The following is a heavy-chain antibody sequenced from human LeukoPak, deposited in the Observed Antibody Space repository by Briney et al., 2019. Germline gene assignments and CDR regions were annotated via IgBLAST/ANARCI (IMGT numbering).Heavy chain of an antibody. Sequence: ASVKVSCKASGGTFSSYAISWVRQAPGQGLEWMGGIIPIFGTANYAQKFQGRVTITADKSTSTAYMELSSLRSEDTAVYYCASGNPRPYYYYYGMDVWGQGTTVTVSS. J-gene: IGHJ6*02. D-gene: IGHD1-14*01. V-gene: IGHV1-69*06. CDR2: IIPIFGTA. CDR3: ASGNPRPYYYYYGMDV. CDR1: GGTFSSYA.